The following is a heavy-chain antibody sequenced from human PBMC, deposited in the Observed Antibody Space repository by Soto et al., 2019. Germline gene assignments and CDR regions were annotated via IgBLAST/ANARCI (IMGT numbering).Heavy chain of an antibody. CDR1: GFTFSSNY. CDR3: ATTTRMDYYYGMDV. CDR2: IYSSGSA. D-gene: IGHD1-1*01. V-gene: IGHV3-66*01. Sequence: EVQVVESGGGLVQPGGSLRLSCAASGFTFSSNYMSWVRQAPGKGLEWVSVIYSSGSADYADSVKGRFTLARDKSHNTLYLQMNSRRAEDTAIYYCATTTRMDYYYGMDVWGQGTTVTVSS. J-gene: IGHJ6*02.